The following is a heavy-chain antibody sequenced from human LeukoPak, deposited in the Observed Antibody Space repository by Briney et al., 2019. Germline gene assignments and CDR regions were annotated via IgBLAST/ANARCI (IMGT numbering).Heavy chain of an antibody. CDR3: ARDSSGYYFVLDY. D-gene: IGHD3-22*01. CDR1: GYTFIKHW. Sequence: AASVKVSCKASGYTFIKHWMHWVRQAPGQGLEWMGWINPNSGGTNYAQKFQGRVTMTRDTSISTAYMELSRLRSDDTAVYYCARDSSGYYFVLDYWGQGTLVTVSS. V-gene: IGHV1-2*02. J-gene: IGHJ4*02. CDR2: INPNSGGT.